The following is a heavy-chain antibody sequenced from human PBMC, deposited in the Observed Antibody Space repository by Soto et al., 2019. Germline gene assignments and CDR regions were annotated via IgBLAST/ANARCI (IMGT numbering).Heavy chain of an antibody. V-gene: IGHV3-30-3*01. CDR1: GFTFSSYA. J-gene: IGHJ4*02. CDR2: ISYDGSNK. CDR3: ARVGYCSGGSCQQQYYFDY. Sequence: GGSLRLSCAASGFTFSSYAMHWVRQAPGKGLEWVAVISYDGSNKYYADSVKGRFTISRDNSKNTLYLQMNSLRAEDTAVYYCARVGYCSGGSCQQQYYFDYWGQGTLVTVSS. D-gene: IGHD2-15*01.